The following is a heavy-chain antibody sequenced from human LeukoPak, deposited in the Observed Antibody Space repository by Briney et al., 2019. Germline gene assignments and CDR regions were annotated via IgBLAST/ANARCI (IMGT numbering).Heavy chain of an antibody. CDR1: GYTFTSYY. D-gene: IGHD3-10*01. Sequence: ASVKVSCKASGYTFTSYYMHWVRQAPGQGLERMGIINPSGGSTSYAQKFQGRVTMTRDTSTSTVYMELSSLRSEDTAVYYCARGGRGITKAEKYGMDVWGQGTTVTVSS. V-gene: IGHV1-46*01. CDR3: ARGGRGITKAEKYGMDV. CDR2: INPSGGST. J-gene: IGHJ6*02.